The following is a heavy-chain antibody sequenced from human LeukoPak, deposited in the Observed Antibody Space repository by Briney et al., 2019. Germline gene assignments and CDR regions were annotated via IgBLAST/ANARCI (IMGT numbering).Heavy chain of an antibody. Sequence: GGSLRLSCVASGFMFSSYWMNWVRQAPGKGLVWVSRINSDGSSTSYADSVKGRFTISRDNAKNSLYLQMNSLRAEDTAVYYCARALRIAAATTSFDYWGQGTLVTVSS. J-gene: IGHJ4*02. D-gene: IGHD6-13*01. CDR3: ARALRIAAATTSFDY. V-gene: IGHV3-74*01. CDR1: GFMFSSYW. CDR2: INSDGSST.